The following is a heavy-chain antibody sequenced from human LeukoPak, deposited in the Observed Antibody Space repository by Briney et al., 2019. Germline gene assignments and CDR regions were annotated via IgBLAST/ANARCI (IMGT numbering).Heavy chain of an antibody. Sequence: SEPLSLTCTVSGGSNSSSSYYWGRIRQPPGKGLEWIGSIYYSGSTYYNPSLKSRVTISVDTSKNQFSLKLSSVTAADTAVYYCAGKINYYGSGSYYFWFDPWGQGTLVTVSS. D-gene: IGHD3-10*01. V-gene: IGHV4-39*07. CDR1: GGSNSSSSYY. J-gene: IGHJ5*02. CDR2: IYYSGST. CDR3: AGKINYYGSGSYYFWFDP.